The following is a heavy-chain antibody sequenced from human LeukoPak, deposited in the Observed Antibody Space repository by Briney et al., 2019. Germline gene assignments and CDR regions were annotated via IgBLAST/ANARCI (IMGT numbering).Heavy chain of an antibody. V-gene: IGHV4-34*01. CDR2: INHSGST. D-gene: IGHD6-19*01. J-gene: IGHJ6*03. CDR1: GGSFSGYY. CDR3: ARGAGPSSGWYKYYYMDV. Sequence: SETLSLTCAVYGGSFSGYYWSWIRQPPGKGLEWIGEINHSGSTNYNPSLKSRVTISVDTSKNQFSLKLSSVTAADTAVYYCARGAGPSSGWYKYYYMDVWGKGTTVTISS.